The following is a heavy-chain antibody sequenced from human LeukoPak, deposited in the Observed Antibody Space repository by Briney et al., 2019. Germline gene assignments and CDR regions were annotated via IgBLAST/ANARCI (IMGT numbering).Heavy chain of an antibody. D-gene: IGHD4-17*01. V-gene: IGHV4-59*01. CDR2: IYSSGST. J-gene: IGHJ4*02. CDR1: GVSISGYY. CDR3: AREGTTVTHFDY. Sequence: SETLSLTCTVSGVSISGYYWSWIRQPPGKGLEWIGYIYSSGSTNYNPSLQSRVTISVDTSKNQFSLKLSSAAAADTAVYYCAREGTTVTHFDYWGQGTLVTVSS.